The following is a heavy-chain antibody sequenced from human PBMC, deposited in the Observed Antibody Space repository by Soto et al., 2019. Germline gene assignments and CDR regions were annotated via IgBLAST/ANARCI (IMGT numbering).Heavy chain of an antibody. CDR3: ARVRADYGDYFDY. J-gene: IGHJ4*03. V-gene: IGHV1-2*02. CDR1: GYSFTGYY. Sequence: ASGKVSCKGSGYSFTGYYMHWVRQAHGQGLEWMGWINPNSGGTNYAQKFQGRVTMTRDTSTSTVYMELSSLRSEDTAVYYCARVRADYGDYFDYWVPETLLVTVSS. CDR2: INPNSGGT. D-gene: IGHD4-17*01.